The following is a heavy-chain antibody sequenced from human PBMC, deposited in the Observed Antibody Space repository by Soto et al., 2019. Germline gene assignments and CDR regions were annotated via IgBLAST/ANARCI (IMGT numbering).Heavy chain of an antibody. D-gene: IGHD2-15*01. J-gene: IGHJ4*02. CDR2: IISILGIA. V-gene: IGHV1-69*08. CDR3: AREISRANGYFDD. CDR1: GGTFSTYN. Sequence: QVQLVQSGAEVKKPGSSVKVSCKASGGTFSTYNIGWVRQAPGQGLEWMGRIISILGIANYAQKFQGRVTIPADKSTGTVYMALYSMRSDHTAVDYCAREISRANGYFDDWGQGTLVAVSS.